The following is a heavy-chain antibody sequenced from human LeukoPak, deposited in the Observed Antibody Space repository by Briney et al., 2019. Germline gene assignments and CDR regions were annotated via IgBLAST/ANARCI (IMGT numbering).Heavy chain of an antibody. Sequence: QPGGSLRLSYAASGFTFSSYWMHWVRQAPGQGLVWLSRLNGDGTTATYADSVKDRFTISRDNARKTLYLQLTNLRAEDTAVYFCARDPGVRGVYYNYFDPWGQGTLVTVSS. D-gene: IGHD3-10*01. CDR3: ARDPGVRGVYYNYFDP. J-gene: IGHJ5*02. CDR1: GFTFSSYW. CDR2: LNGDGTTA. V-gene: IGHV3-74*01.